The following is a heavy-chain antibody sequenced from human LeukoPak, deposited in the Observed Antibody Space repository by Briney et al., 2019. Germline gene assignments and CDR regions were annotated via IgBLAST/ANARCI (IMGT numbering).Heavy chain of an antibody. V-gene: IGHV3-30-3*01. J-gene: IGHJ4*02. CDR1: GFTFSSYA. CDR3: ARAYSSGWGNPFDY. CDR2: ISYDGSNK. D-gene: IGHD6-19*01. Sequence: GGSLRLSCAASGFTFSSYAMHWVRQAPGKGLEWVAVISYDGSNKYYADSVKGRFTISRDNSKNTLYLQMNSLRAEDTAVYYCARAYSSGWGNPFDYWGQGTLVTVSS.